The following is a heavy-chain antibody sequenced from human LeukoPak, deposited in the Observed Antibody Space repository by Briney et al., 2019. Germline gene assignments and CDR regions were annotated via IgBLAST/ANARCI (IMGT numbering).Heavy chain of an antibody. D-gene: IGHD5-18*01. CDR3: AREVAAAVVTHFDF. CDR2: IKQDGSEK. V-gene: IGHV3-7*04. CDR1: GFTFTSHW. J-gene: IGHJ4*02. Sequence: GGSLRLSCADSGFTFTSHWMSWVRQAPGKGLEWVANIKQDGSEKYYVDSVKGRFIISRDNARKTLYLQMNSLRGEDTAVYYCAREVAAAVVTHFDFWGQGTLVTVSS.